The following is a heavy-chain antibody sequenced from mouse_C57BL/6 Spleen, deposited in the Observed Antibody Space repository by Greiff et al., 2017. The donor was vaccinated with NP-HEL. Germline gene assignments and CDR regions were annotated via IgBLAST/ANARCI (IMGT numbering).Heavy chain of an antibody. CDR1: GYTFTDYY. Sequence: QVQLQQSGPELVKPGASVKLSCTASGYTFTDYYIHWVKQRPGQGLEWIGWIYPGSGNTKYNEKFKGKVTLTVYTSGNTSYMQLSSLTTEEAAVKCCARSDYYGRGDYAMDYWGQGTAVTVSA. D-gene: IGHD1-1*01. J-gene: IGHJ4*01. V-gene: IGHV1-84*01. CDR3: ARSDYYGRGDYAMDY. CDR2: IYPGSGNT.